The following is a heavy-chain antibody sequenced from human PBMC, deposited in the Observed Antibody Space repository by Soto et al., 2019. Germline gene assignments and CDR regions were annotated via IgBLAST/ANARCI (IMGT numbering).Heavy chain of an antibody. Sequence: EVQLVESGGDLVQPGGSLRLSCAASGFTFSSYWMSWVRQAPGKGLEWVANIKQDGNERHYVDSVKGRFTISRDNGKNSLYLQMNSLRAEETAVYSCAKDLHRPYSYGMDVWGQGTTVIVSS. CDR3: AKDLHRPYSYGMDV. CDR1: GFTFSSYW. CDR2: IKQDGNER. J-gene: IGHJ6*02. V-gene: IGHV3-7*05.